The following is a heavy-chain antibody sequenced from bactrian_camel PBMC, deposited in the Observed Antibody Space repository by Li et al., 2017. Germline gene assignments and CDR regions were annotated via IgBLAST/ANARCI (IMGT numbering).Heavy chain of an antibody. V-gene: IGHV3S53*01. CDR2: LRYDGSA. Sequence: VQLVESGGGSVQAGGSLKLSCAASGYIFTDCGMGWYRQVAGKERELVASLRYDGSAGYADSVKGRFTISRDNAKNTLYLQLNNVKTEDTAMYFCGAPRRGFADRRFPNFSNLIYRGQGTQVTVS. CDR3: GAPRRGFADRRFPNFSNLIY. D-gene: IGHD1*01. CDR1: GYIFTDCG. J-gene: IGHJ4*01.